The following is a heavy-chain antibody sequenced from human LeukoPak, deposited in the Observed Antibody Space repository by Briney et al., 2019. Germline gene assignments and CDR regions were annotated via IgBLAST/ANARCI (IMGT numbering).Heavy chain of an antibody. CDR2: IIPIFGTA. D-gene: IGHD3-9*01. CDR1: GGTFSSYA. CDR3: PKTYYDILTGYYFGWFDP. J-gene: IGHJ5*02. V-gene: IGHV1-69*13. Sequence: SVKVSCKASGGTFSSYAISWVRQAPGQGLEWMGGIIPIFGTANYAQKFQGRVTITADESTSTAYMKLSSLRSEDTAVFFWPKTYYDILTGYYFGWFDPWGQGTLVTVSS.